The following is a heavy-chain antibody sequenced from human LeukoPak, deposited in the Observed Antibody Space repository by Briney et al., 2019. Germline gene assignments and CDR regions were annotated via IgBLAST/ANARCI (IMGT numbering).Heavy chain of an antibody. CDR1: GFTFSSYV. D-gene: IGHD3-22*01. J-gene: IGHJ3*02. Sequence: QPGGSLRLSCAASGFTFSSYVMSWVRQAPGKGLEWVSTISASGSDTYYADSVKGRFTVSRDNSKKTLYLQMNSLRAEDTAVYYCAKEISMIVALISNVFDIWGQGTMVTVSS. V-gene: IGHV3-23*01. CDR3: AKEISMIVALISNVFDI. CDR2: ISASGSDT.